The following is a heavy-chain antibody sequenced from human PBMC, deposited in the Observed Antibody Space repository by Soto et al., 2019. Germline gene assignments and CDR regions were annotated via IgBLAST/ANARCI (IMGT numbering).Heavy chain of an antibody. J-gene: IGHJ6*02. Sequence: GGSLRLSCTASGFTFGDYAMSWVRQAPGKGLEWVGFIRSKAYGGTTEYAASVKGRFTISRDDSKSIADLQMNSLKTEVTVVYYCTRESASIAMVRGVRAAYYYGMDVWGQGTTVTVSS. D-gene: IGHD3-10*01. CDR1: GFTFGDYA. CDR2: IRSKAYGGTT. V-gene: IGHV3-49*04. CDR3: TRESASIAMVRGVRAAYYYGMDV.